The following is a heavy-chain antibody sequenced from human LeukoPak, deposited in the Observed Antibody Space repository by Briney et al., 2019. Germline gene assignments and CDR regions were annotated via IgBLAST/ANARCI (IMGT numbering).Heavy chain of an antibody. V-gene: IGHV1-18*01. Sequence: SVKVSCKSSGYTFTSYGITWVRQAPGQGLEWMGWINTYYGNTDYAQNFQDRVTMTTDTSTSTAYMELRSLRSDDTAVYYCARGRFGDISFDYWGQGTLVTVSS. D-gene: IGHD3-10*01. J-gene: IGHJ4*02. CDR1: GYTFTSYG. CDR2: INTYYGNT. CDR3: ARGRFGDISFDY.